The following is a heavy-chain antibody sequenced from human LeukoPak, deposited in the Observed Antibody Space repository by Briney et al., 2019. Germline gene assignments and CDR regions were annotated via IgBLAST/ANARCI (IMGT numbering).Heavy chain of an antibody. J-gene: IGHJ6*02. V-gene: IGHV4-39*07. Sequence: SETLSLTCTVSGGSISSSSYYWGWIRQPPGKGLEWIGSIYYSGSTYYNPSLKSRVTISVDTSKNQFSLKLSSVTAADTAVYYCARVVGATGRDIYYYGMDVWGQGTTVTVSS. CDR3: ARVVGATGRDIYYYGMDV. CDR2: IYYSGST. CDR1: GGSISSSSYY. D-gene: IGHD1-26*01.